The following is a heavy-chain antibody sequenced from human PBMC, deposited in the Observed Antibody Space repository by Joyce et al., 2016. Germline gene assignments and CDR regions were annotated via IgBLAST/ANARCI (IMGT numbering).Heavy chain of an antibody. J-gene: IGHJ4*02. D-gene: IGHD6-19*01. CDR3: ANHKAVGVTIMFEH. V-gene: IGHV3-23*01. CDR1: GFTFSTCT. CDR2: IRASGETT. Sequence: EVQLLESGGSLVQPGGSLRLSCAASGFTFSTCTMSWVRQAQGKGLEGDSAIRASGETTYDADSVKGRFTISRDKSKNTLYLQMNSMGAEDTAVYYCANHKAVGVTIMFEHWGQGTLVTVSS.